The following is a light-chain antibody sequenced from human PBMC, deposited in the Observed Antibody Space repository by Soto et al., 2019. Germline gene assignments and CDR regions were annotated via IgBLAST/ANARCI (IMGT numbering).Light chain of an antibody. CDR2: GAS. V-gene: IGKV3-20*01. J-gene: IGKJ4*01. Sequence: VLTQFPGTLSLSPGERATLSCRASQSVISDYLAWYQQKPGQAPRLLISGASSRATGIPDRFSGSGSGTDFTLTISSLQPEDFATYYCQQSYTTPPTFGGGTKVEIK. CDR3: QQSYTTPPT. CDR1: QSVISDY.